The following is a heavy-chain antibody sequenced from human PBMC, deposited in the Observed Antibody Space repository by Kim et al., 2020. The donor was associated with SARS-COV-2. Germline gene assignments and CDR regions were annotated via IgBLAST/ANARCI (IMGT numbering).Heavy chain of an antibody. CDR3: ARVGDSSSWPYYFDY. Sequence: GGSLRLSCAASGFTFSDYYMSWIRQAPGKGLEWVSYISSSGSTIYYADSVKGRFTISRDNAKNSLYLQMNSLRAEDTAVYYCARVGDSSSWPYYFDYWGQGTLVTVSS. J-gene: IGHJ4*02. CDR2: ISSSGSTI. V-gene: IGHV3-11*01. D-gene: IGHD6-13*01. CDR1: GFTFSDYY.